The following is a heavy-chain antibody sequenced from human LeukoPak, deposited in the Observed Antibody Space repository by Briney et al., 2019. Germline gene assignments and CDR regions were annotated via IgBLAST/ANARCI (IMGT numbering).Heavy chain of an antibody. CDR1: GFTFSDYI. D-gene: IGHD2-21*01. Sequence: PGGSLTLSCAASGFTFSDYILDWVRQAPGKGLEWVGRIRRGANSYTTEYAASVKGRFTISRDDSRNSLYLHMNSLKTEDTAVYHCCRDGGEGGDSAFDIWGQGTMVTVSS. CDR3: CRDGGEGGDSAFDI. CDR2: IRRGANSYTT. V-gene: IGHV3-72*01. J-gene: IGHJ3*02.